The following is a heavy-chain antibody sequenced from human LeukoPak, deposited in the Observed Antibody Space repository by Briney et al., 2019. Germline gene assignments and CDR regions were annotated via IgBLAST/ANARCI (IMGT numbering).Heavy chain of an antibody. Sequence: SETLSLTCAVSGYSISSGYYWGRIRQPPGKGLEWIGSIYHSGSTYYNPSLKSRVTISVDTSKNQFSLKLSSVTAADTAVYYCARVRGGSYGDYWGQGTLVTVSS. CDR3: ARVRGGSYGDY. CDR1: GYSISSGYY. D-gene: IGHD1-26*01. V-gene: IGHV4-38-2*01. J-gene: IGHJ4*02. CDR2: IYHSGST.